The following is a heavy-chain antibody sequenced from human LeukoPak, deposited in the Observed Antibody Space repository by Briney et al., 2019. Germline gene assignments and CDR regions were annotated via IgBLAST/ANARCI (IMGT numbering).Heavy chain of an antibody. J-gene: IGHJ6*03. CDR1: GFTFSNAW. D-gene: IGHD4-17*01. Sequence: GGPLRLSCAASGFTFSNAWMSWVRQAPGKGLEWVGRIKSKTDGGTTDYAAPVKGRFTISRDDSKNTLYLQMSSLRAEDTGVYYCARRTEVWKTYGSYYYYMDVWGKGTTVTVSS. CDR3: ARRTEVWKTYGSYYYYMDV. V-gene: IGHV3-15*01. CDR2: IKSKTDGGTT.